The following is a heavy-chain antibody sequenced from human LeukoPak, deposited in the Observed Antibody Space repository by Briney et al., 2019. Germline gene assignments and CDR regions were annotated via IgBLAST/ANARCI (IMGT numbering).Heavy chain of an antibody. Sequence: SETLSLTCAVSVGSISSGNWWTWVRQSPGKGLEWIGEIYHNGTHNYNPSLKSRVTISADTFKNHFSLKLTSVTAADTAVYYCATAPILRGEGGEHYKYGMDVWGQGTTVIVSS. CDR2: IYHNGTH. V-gene: IGHV4/OR15-8*03. CDR3: ATAPILRGEGGEHYKYGMDV. D-gene: IGHD2-2*02. CDR1: VGSISSGNW. J-gene: IGHJ6*02.